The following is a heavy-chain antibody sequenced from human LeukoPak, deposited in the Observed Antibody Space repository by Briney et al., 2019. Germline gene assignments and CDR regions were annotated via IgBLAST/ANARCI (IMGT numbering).Heavy chain of an antibody. Sequence: ASVTVSCKASGYTFRNFDINWVRQATGQGLEWMGWMNPNSGNTGYAQKFQGRVTMTRNTSISTAYMELSSLRSEDTAVYYCARVGGGSYYGYYYYGMDVWGQGTAVTVSS. CDR2: MNPNSGNT. CDR1: GYTFRNFD. CDR3: ARVGGGSYYGYYYYGMDV. J-gene: IGHJ6*02. V-gene: IGHV1-8*01. D-gene: IGHD1-26*01.